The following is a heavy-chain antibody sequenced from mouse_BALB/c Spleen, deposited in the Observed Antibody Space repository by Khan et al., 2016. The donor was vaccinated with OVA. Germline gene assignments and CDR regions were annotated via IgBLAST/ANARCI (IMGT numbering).Heavy chain of an antibody. CDR1: GFTFSSYS. J-gene: IGHJ3*01. CDR2: ISSGGDYT. Sequence: VQLQQSGGDLVKPRGSLKLSCAASGFTFSSYSMSWVRQTPDKRLEWVATISSGGDYTYYPDSVKGRFTISRDNAKNTLYLQMSSLKSEDTAMYYCASHLTGSFAYWGQGTLVTVSA. V-gene: IGHV5-6*01. D-gene: IGHD4-1*01. CDR3: ASHLTGSFAY.